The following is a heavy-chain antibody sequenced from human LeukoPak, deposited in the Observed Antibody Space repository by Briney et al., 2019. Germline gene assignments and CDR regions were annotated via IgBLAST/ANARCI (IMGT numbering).Heavy chain of an antibody. CDR3: ARRKFYSTYDPFDS. CDR2: INQGGSDK. D-gene: IGHD5-12*01. V-gene: IGHV3-7*01. Sequence: GGSLRLSCAASGFTFSSYWMSWVRQAPGKGPEWVANINQGGSDKYYVDSVKGRFTVSRDNAKNSLYLQMNSLRAEDTAVYYCARRKFYSTYDPFDSWGQGTLVTVSS. J-gene: IGHJ4*02. CDR1: GFTFSSYW.